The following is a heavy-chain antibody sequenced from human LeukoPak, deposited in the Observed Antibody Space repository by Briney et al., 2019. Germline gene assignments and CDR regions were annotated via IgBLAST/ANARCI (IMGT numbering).Heavy chain of an antibody. Sequence: GGSETLFCAASGFTFSSYETNWVRQAPGKGLEWVSYISSSGSTIYYADSVKGRFTISRDNAKNSLYLQMYSLRAEDTAVYYCARDCGGGSCYGPYDAFDIWGQGAM. CDR2: ISSSGSTI. CDR3: ARDCGGGSCYGPYDAFDI. D-gene: IGHD2-15*01. V-gene: IGHV3-48*03. J-gene: IGHJ3*02. CDR1: GFTFSSYE.